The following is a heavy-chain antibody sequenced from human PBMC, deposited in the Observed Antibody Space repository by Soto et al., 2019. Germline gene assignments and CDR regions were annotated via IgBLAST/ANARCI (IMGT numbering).Heavy chain of an antibody. CDR1: GGSISSYY. J-gene: IGHJ6*03. CDR2: IYYSGST. D-gene: IGHD3-3*01. CDR3: ARVYYDFWRANYYYYYMDV. Sequence: QVQLQESGPGLVKPSETLSLTCTVSGGSISSYYWSWIRQPPGKGLEWIGYIYYSGSTNYNPSLKSRVTISVDTSKNQFYLKLSSVTAADTAVYYCARVYYDFWRANYYYYYMDVWGKGTTVTVSS. V-gene: IGHV4-59*01.